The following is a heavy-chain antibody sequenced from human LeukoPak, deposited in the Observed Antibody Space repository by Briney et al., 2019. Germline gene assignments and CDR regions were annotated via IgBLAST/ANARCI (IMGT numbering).Heavy chain of an antibody. Sequence: GGSLRLSCAASGFTVSSNYMSWVRQAPGKGLEWVSVIYSGGSTYYADSVKGRSTISRDNSKNTLYLQMNSLRAEDTAVYYCARVKRSSSGYYYSDYWGQGTLVTVSS. V-gene: IGHV3-66*02. J-gene: IGHJ4*02. CDR1: GFTVSSNY. D-gene: IGHD3-22*01. CDR2: IYSGGST. CDR3: ARVKRSSSGYYYSDY.